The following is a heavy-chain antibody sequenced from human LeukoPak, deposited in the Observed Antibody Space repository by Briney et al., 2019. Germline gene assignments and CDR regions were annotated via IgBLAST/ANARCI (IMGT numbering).Heavy chain of an antibody. J-gene: IGHJ4*02. CDR2: ISGSGGST. Sequence: PGGSLRLSCAASGFTFSSYAMSWVRQAPGKGLEWVSAISGSGGSTYYADSVKGRFTISRDNSKNTLYLQMNSLRAEDTAVYYCARGYCDSTSCRLYFDYWGQGTLVTVSS. V-gene: IGHV3-23*01. D-gene: IGHD2-2*01. CDR1: GFTFSSYA. CDR3: ARGYCDSTSCRLYFDY.